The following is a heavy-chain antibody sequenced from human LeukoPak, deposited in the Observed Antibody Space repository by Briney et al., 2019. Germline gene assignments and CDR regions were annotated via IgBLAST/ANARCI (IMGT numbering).Heavy chain of an antibody. V-gene: IGHV4-61*02. D-gene: IGHD6-19*01. CDR3: ATAGVSNGWDYYFDY. Sequence: SQTLSLTCTVSGGSISSGSYYWSWIRQPAGKGLEWIGRIYTSGSTNYNPSLKSRVTISVDTSKNQFSLKLSSVTAADTAVYYCATAGVSNGWDYYFDYWGQGTLVTVSS. CDR1: GGSISSGSYY. CDR2: IYTSGST. J-gene: IGHJ4*02.